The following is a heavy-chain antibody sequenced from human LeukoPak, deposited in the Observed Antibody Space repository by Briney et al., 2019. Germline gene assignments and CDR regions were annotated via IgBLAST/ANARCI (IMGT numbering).Heavy chain of an antibody. CDR1: GGSFSGYY. D-gene: IGHD2-2*01. CDR3: ARIQDIVVVPAAVNRFDP. J-gene: IGHJ5*02. Sequence: SETLSLTCAVYGGSFSGYYWSWIRQPPGKGLEWIGEINHSGSTNYNPSLKSRVTISVDTSKNQFSLKLSSVTAAGTAVYYCARIQDIVVVPAAVNRFDPWGQGTLVTVSS. V-gene: IGHV4-34*01. CDR2: INHSGST.